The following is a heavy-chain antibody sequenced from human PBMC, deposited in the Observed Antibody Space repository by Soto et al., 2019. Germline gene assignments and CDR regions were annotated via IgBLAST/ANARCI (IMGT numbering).Heavy chain of an antibody. Sequence: QVQLVESGGGVVQPGRSLRLSCAASGFTFSSYAMHWVRQAPGKGLEWVAVISYDGSNKYYAASVKGRFTISRDNSKNTLYLQMNSLRAEDTAVYYCARAHGGGSDGAFDIWGQGTMVTVSS. CDR1: GFTFSSYA. V-gene: IGHV3-30-3*01. CDR2: ISYDGSNK. D-gene: IGHD3-16*01. CDR3: ARAHGGGSDGAFDI. J-gene: IGHJ3*02.